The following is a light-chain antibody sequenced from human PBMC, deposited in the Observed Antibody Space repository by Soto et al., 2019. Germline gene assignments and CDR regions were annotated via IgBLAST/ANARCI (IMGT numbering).Light chain of an antibody. CDR2: EVN. V-gene: IGLV2-8*01. CDR1: SSDVGAFNY. Sequence: QSVLTHAASGSGSAVHSLTIFNTRTSSDVGAFNYVSWYQYHPGKVPKFLIYEVNKRPSGVPDRFSGSKSGNTASLTVSGLQPEDEAEYFCSSFVDGTSYVFGTGTKVTVL. J-gene: IGLJ1*01. CDR3: SSFVDGTSYV.